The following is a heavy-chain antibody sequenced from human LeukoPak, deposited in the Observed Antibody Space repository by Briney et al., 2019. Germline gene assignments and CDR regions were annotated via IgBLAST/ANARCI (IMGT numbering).Heavy chain of an antibody. Sequence: GGSLRLSCAASGFTFDDYTMHWVRQAPGKGLEWVSLISWDGGSTYYADSVKGRFTISRDNSKNTLYLQMNSLRGEDTAVYYCGRVRGGYNYVIEVWGQGTLVTASS. J-gene: IGHJ4*02. V-gene: IGHV3-43*01. CDR3: GRVRGGYNYVIEV. CDR2: ISWDGGST. CDR1: GFTFDDYT. D-gene: IGHD5-24*01.